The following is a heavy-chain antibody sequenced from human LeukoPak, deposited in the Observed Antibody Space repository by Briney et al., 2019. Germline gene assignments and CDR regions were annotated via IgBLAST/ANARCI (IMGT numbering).Heavy chain of an antibody. D-gene: IGHD1-26*01. CDR3: ARDLGVGADAFDI. Sequence: PGGSLGLSCAASGFTFSSYSMNWVRQAPGKGLEWVSSISSSSSYIYYADSVKGRFTISRDNAKNSLYLQMNSLRAEDTAVYYCARDLGVGADAFDIWGQGTMVTVSS. V-gene: IGHV3-21*01. CDR1: GFTFSSYS. CDR2: ISSSSSYI. J-gene: IGHJ3*02.